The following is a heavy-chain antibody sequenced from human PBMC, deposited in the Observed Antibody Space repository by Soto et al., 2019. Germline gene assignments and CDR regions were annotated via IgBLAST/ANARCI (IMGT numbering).Heavy chain of an antibody. CDR1: GFTFSDYY. Sequence: QVQLVESGGGLVKPGGSLRLSCAASGFTFSDYYMSWIRQAPGKGLEWVSYISSSSSYTNYADSGKGRFTISRDNANNSLYLQMNSLRAEDTAVYYCARAIVVVVAAKSLYYYYGMDVWGQGTTVTVSS. CDR2: ISSSSSYT. J-gene: IGHJ6*02. CDR3: ARAIVVVVAAKSLYYYYGMDV. D-gene: IGHD2-15*01. V-gene: IGHV3-11*06.